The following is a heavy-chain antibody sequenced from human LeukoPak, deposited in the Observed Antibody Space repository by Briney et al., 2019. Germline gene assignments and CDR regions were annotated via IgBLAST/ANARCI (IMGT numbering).Heavy chain of an antibody. J-gene: IGHJ4*02. CDR2: IDRGRTT. Sequence: PGGSLRLSCTASGLNVSSYYMTGVRHARGKGVVWVSVIDRGRTTSYADSVKGRLTISRHNSRDTMYLQMNSLRTEDTAVYYCARTLRGGKFDYWGQGTLVTVSS. D-gene: IGHD4-23*01. CDR3: ARTLRGGKFDY. CDR1: GLNVSSYY. V-gene: IGHV3-53*04.